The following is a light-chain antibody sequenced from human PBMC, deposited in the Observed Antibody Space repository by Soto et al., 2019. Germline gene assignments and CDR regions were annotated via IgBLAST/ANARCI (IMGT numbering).Light chain of an antibody. CDR2: GAS. Sequence: EIVLTQSPATLSLSPGERATLSCRASQSVSNFLAWYQQKPGQAPRLLIYGASTRATGIPARFSGSGSGTEFTLTISSLQSEDFAVYYCQQYNNWPRITFGQGTRLEIK. V-gene: IGKV3-15*01. CDR3: QQYNNWPRIT. CDR1: QSVSNF. J-gene: IGKJ5*01.